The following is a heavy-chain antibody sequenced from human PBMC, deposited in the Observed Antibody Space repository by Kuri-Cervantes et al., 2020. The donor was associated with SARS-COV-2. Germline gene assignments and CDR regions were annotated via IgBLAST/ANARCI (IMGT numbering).Heavy chain of an antibody. CDR2: ISSSGSTI. D-gene: IGHD6-19*01. Sequence: GESLKISCAASGFTFSDYYMSWIRQAPGKGLEWVSYISSSGSTIYYADSVKGRFTISRDNAKNSLYLLMNTLRAEDTAVYYCATTGYSSGWYNFGYWGQGTLVTVSS. J-gene: IGHJ4*02. V-gene: IGHV3-11*04. CDR1: GFTFSDYY. CDR3: ATTGYSSGWYNFGY.